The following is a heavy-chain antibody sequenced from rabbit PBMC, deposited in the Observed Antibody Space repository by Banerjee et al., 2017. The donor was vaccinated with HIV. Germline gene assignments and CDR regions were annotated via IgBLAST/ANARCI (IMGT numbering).Heavy chain of an antibody. CDR3: SRDPYGMHSGSYM. V-gene: IGHV1S40*01. Sequence: QSLEESGGDLVKPGASLTLTCTASGFTFSSSYWICWVRQAPGKGLEWIGCIYTCSGSTWYASWVNGRSTISETSSTMVTLQMTSLTAADTATYFCSRDPYGMHSGSYMWGPGTLVTVS. D-gene: IGHD1-1*01. CDR1: GFTFSSSYW. J-gene: IGHJ4*01. CDR2: IYTCSGST.